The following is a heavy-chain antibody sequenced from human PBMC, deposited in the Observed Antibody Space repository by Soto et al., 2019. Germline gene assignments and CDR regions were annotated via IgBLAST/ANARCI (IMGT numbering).Heavy chain of an antibody. Sequence: GGSLRLSCAASGFTFSSYSMNWVRQAPGKGLEWVSSISSSSSYIYYADSVKGRFTISRDNAKNSLYLQMNSLRAEDTALYYCAKALSSGSTDFDYWGQGTLVTVSS. D-gene: IGHD6-19*01. CDR1: GFTFSSYS. J-gene: IGHJ4*02. CDR2: ISSSSSYI. CDR3: AKALSSGSTDFDY. V-gene: IGHV3-21*04.